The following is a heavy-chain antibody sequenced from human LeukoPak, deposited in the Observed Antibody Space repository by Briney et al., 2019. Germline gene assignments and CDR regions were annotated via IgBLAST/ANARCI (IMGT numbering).Heavy chain of an antibody. CDR1: GYTFTSYD. J-gene: IGHJ1*01. CDR2: MNPNSGNT. Sequence: ASVKVSCKASGYTFTSYDIGWVRQAAGQGLEWMGWMNPNSGNTGYAQKFKGRVTMTGNTSINTAYMELSSLRSEDTAVYYCARGLRDSSGREYFQHWGQGTLVTVSS. D-gene: IGHD3-22*01. CDR3: ARGLRDSSGREYFQH. V-gene: IGHV1-8*01.